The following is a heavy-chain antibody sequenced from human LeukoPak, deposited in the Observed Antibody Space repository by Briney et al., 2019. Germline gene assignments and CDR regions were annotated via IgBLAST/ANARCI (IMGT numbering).Heavy chain of an antibody. CDR2: ISGSGGST. D-gene: IGHD2/OR15-2a*01. CDR1: GFTFSSYA. Sequence: GGSLRLSCAASGFTFSSYAMSWVRQAPGKGLEWVSGISGSGGSTYYADSVKGRFTISRDNSKNTLYLQMNSLRAEDTAVYYCAKPYFSYYYYGMDVWGQGTTVTVSS. V-gene: IGHV3-23*01. J-gene: IGHJ6*02. CDR3: AKPYFSYYYYGMDV.